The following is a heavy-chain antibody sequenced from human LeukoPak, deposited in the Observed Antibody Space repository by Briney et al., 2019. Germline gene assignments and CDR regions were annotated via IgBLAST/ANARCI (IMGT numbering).Heavy chain of an antibody. CDR3: ARVMHWDTVMARGRGMDV. CDR1: GFTFSTYV. Sequence: AGGSLRLSCAASGFTFSTYVMSWVRQAPGKGLEWVSAISGSGGSTYYADSVKGRFTISRDNSKNTLYLQMNSLGADDTAVYYCARVMHWDTVMARGRGMDVWGQGTTVTVSS. CDR2: ISGSGGST. J-gene: IGHJ6*02. V-gene: IGHV3-23*01. D-gene: IGHD5-18*01.